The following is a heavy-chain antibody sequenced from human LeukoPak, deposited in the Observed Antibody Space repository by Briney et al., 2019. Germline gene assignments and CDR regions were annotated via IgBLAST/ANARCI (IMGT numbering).Heavy chain of an antibody. CDR3: ARTADYYDSSGHY. CDR2: IYYSGST. Sequence: PSETLSLTCTVSGGSISSSSYYWGWIRQPPGKGLEWIGSIYYSGSTYYNPSLKSRVTISVDTSKNQFSLKLSSVTAADTAVYYCARTADYYDSSGHYWGQGTLVTVSS. CDR1: GGSISSSSYY. D-gene: IGHD3-22*01. V-gene: IGHV4-39*07. J-gene: IGHJ4*02.